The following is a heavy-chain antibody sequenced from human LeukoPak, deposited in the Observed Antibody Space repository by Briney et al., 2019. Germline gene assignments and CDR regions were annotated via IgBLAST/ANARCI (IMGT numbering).Heavy chain of an antibody. CDR3: SNGRTSSGTLQHDY. J-gene: IGHJ4*02. D-gene: IGHD6-19*01. CDR2: IGISSSAI. CDR1: GFTFSSYS. Sequence: GGSLRLSCAASGFTFSSYSMNWVRQAPGKGLEWVSYIGISSSAIDYADSVKGRFTISRDNSENTLYLQMNSLRAEDTALYYCSNGRTSSGTLQHDYWGQGTLVTVSS. V-gene: IGHV3-48*01.